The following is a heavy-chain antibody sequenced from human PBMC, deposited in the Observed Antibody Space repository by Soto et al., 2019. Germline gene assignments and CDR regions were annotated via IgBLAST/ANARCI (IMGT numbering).Heavy chain of an antibody. J-gene: IGHJ4*02. CDR2: ISGSGDST. V-gene: IGHV3-23*01. Sequence: LRLSCAASGFTFSSYAMSWVRQAPGKGLEWVSGISGSGDSTYYADSVKGRFTISRDNSKNTLSLQMNSLRVEDTAVYYCAKEAPVRNLIPATCWHFDYWSQGTVVTVSS. D-gene: IGHD3-16*01. CDR3: AKEAPVRNLIPATCWHFDY. CDR1: GFTFSSYA.